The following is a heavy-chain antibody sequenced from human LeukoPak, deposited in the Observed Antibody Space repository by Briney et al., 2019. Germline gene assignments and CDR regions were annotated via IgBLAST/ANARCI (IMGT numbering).Heavy chain of an antibody. CDR3: ACNLFGWHPKAYGMDV. Sequence: SVKVSCKASGGTFSSSAISWVRQAPGQGLEWMGGIIPIFGTANYAQKFQGRVTITAHESTSTAYLELSSLRSEDTAVYYCACNLFGWHPKAYGMDVWGQGTTVTVSS. D-gene: IGHD6-19*01. J-gene: IGHJ6*02. V-gene: IGHV1-69*13. CDR2: IIPIFGTA. CDR1: GGTFSSSA.